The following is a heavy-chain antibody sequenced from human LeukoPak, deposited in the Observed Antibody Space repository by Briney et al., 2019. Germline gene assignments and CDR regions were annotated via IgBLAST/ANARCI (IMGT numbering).Heavy chain of an antibody. V-gene: IGHV1-18*01. CDR3: ARAGGFYDFWSGYYTRSYYYYMDV. CDR2: ISAYNGNT. D-gene: IGHD3-3*01. J-gene: IGHJ6*03. Sequence: ASVKVSCKASGYTFTSYGISWVRQAPGQGLEWMGWISAYNGNTNYAQKLQGRVTMTTDTSTSTAYMELRSLRSDDTAVYYCARAGGFYDFWSGYYTRSYYYYMDVWGKGTTATVSS. CDR1: GYTFTSYG.